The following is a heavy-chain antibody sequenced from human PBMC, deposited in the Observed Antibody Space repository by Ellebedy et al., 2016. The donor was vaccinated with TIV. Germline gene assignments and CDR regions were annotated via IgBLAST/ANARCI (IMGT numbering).Heavy chain of an antibody. V-gene: IGHV3-30*18. J-gene: IGHJ4*02. CDR1: GFTFNSYG. D-gene: IGHD3-16*02. CDR3: AKDGGWGVWGSYRYYDY. CDR2: ISYDGSNK. Sequence: GGSLRLSCAASGFTFNSYGMHWVRQAPGKGLEWVAVISYDGSNKYYADSVKGRFTISRDISKNTLYRQMNSLRAEDTDVYYWAKDGGWGVWGSYRYYDYWGQGTLVTVSS.